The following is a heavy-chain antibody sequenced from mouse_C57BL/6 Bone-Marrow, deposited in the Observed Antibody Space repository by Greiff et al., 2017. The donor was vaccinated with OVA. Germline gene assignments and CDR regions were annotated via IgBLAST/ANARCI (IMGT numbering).Heavy chain of an antibody. V-gene: IGHV1-59*01. CDR2: IDPSDSYT. D-gene: IGHD1-1*01. CDR1: GYTFTSYW. Sequence: VQLQQPGAELVKPGASVKVSCKASGYTFTSYWMHWVKQRPGQGLEWIGVIDPSDSYTNYNQKFKGKATLTVDTSSSTAYMQLSSLTSEDSAVYYCARNPFITTVVATDYWGQGTTLTVSS. J-gene: IGHJ2*01. CDR3: ARNPFITTVVATDY.